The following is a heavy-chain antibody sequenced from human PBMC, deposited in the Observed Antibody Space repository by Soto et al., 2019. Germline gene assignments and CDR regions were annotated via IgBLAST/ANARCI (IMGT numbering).Heavy chain of an antibody. Sequence: EVQLLESGGGLVQPGGSLRLSCAASGFTFSSYAMSWVRQAPGKGLEWVSAISGSGGSTYYADSVKGRFTISRDNSKNTLYLQMNSLRAADTAVDYCAKGEGGSSSPADDWGQGTLVTVSS. CDR1: GFTFSSYA. CDR2: ISGSGGST. J-gene: IGHJ4*02. CDR3: AKGEGGSSSPADD. D-gene: IGHD6-13*01. V-gene: IGHV3-23*01.